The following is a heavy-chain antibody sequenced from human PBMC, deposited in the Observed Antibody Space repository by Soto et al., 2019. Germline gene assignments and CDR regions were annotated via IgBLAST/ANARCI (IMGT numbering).Heavy chain of an antibody. CDR1: GVTFSSYA. CDR3: AKDFPLEYYYDSSVPDSFDI. D-gene: IGHD3-22*01. CDR2: ISGSGGST. V-gene: IGHV3-23*01. J-gene: IGHJ3*02. Sequence: GGSLRLSCAASGVTFSSYAMHWVRQAPGEGQGLRRGLEWVSAISGSGGSTYYADSVKGRFTISRDNSKNTLYLQMNSLRAEDTAVYYCAKDFPLEYYYDSSVPDSFDIWGQGTMVTVSS.